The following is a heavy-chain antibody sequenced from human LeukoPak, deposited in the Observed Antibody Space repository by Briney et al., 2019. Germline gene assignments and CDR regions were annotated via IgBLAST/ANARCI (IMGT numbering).Heavy chain of an antibody. V-gene: IGHV3-48*03. D-gene: IGHD2-8*01. CDR1: GFTFSSYE. CDR3: ARDRDGVLHY. J-gene: IGHJ4*02. CDR2: ISSSGSTI. Sequence: PGGSLRLSCAASGFTFSSYEMNWVRQAPGKGLEWVSYISSSGSTIYYADSVKGRFTISRDNAKNPLYLQMNSLRAEDTAVYYCARDRDGVLHYWGQGTLVTVSS.